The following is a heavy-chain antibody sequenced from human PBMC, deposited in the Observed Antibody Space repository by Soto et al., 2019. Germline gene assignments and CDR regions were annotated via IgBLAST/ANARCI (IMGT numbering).Heavy chain of an antibody. Sequence: PGESLKISCKGSGYSFTSYWIGWVRQMPGKGLEWMGIIYPGDSDTRYSPSFQGQVTISADKSISTAYLQWSSLKASDTAMYYCARLYSYAIRDYYYYGMDVWGQGTTVTVSS. CDR2: IYPGDSDT. V-gene: IGHV5-51*01. CDR3: ARLYSYAIRDYYYYGMDV. CDR1: GYSFTSYW. J-gene: IGHJ6*02. D-gene: IGHD5-18*01.